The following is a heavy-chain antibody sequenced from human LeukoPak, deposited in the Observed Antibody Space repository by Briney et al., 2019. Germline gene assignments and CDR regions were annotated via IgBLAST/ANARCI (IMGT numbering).Heavy chain of an antibody. CDR3: ARLSYSYGPDY. D-gene: IGHD5-18*01. CDR1: GGSISSYY. CDR2: IYYSGST. Sequence: PSETLSLTXTVSGGSISSYYWSWIRQPPGKGLEWIGYIYYSGSTNYNPSLKSRVTISVDTSKNQFSLKLSSVTAADTAVYYCARLSYSYGPDYWGQGTLVTVSS. V-gene: IGHV4-59*01. J-gene: IGHJ4*02.